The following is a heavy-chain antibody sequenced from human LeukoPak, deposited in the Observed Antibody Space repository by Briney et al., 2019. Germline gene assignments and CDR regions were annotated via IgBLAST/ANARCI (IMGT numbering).Heavy chain of an antibody. CDR3: ARLDFWSGYYDY. D-gene: IGHD3-3*01. CDR1: GYTFTDYY. CDR2: INPHSGGT. Sequence: ASVKVSCKASGYTFTDYYMHWVRQAPGQGLEWMGWINPHSGGTDHAQKFQGRVTITADKSTSTAYMELSSLRSEDTAVYYCARLDFWSGYYDYWGQGTLVTVSS. V-gene: IGHV1-2*02. J-gene: IGHJ4*02.